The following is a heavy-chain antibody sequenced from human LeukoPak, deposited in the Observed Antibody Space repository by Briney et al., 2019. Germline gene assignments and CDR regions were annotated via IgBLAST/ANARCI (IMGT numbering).Heavy chain of an antibody. D-gene: IGHD3-10*01. J-gene: IGHJ3*02. Sequence: SQTLSLTCTVSGGSISSGDYYWSWIRQPPGKGLEWIGCIYYSGSTYYNPSLKSRVTISVDTSKNQFSLKLSSVTAADTAVYYCARYGSGRNHKPLDAFDIWGQGTMVTV. V-gene: IGHV4-30-4*01. CDR3: ARYGSGRNHKPLDAFDI. CDR1: GGSISSGDYY. CDR2: IYYSGST.